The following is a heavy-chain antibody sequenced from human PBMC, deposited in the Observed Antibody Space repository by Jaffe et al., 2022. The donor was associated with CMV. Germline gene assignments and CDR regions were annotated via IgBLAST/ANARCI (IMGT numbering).Heavy chain of an antibody. CDR3: ARADYYANSGNFYYHLDV. D-gene: IGHD3-22*01. CDR2: IKQDGSEK. Sequence: EVQLVESGGGLVQPGGSLRLSCAASGLIFGTYWMSWVRQAPGRGLEWVANIKQDGSEKYYVDSVKGRFTISRDNVKNSLHLQMNSLRAEDTAVYYCARADYYANSGNFYYHLDVWGKGTTVTVSS. J-gene: IGHJ6*03. CDR1: GLIFGTYW. V-gene: IGHV3-7*03.